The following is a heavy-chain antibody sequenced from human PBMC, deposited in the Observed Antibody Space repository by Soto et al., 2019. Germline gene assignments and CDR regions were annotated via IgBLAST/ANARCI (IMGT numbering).Heavy chain of an antibody. J-gene: IGHJ4*02. CDR3: ARENAE. V-gene: IGHV3-66*01. Sequence: GGSLRLSCAASGFTLSSYWMHWVRQAPGKGLEWVSILYSGGSTDYADSVKGRFTISRDNSKNTLYLQMNSLRDEDTAVYYCARENAEWGQGTLVTVSS. CDR1: GFTLSSYW. CDR2: LYSGGST.